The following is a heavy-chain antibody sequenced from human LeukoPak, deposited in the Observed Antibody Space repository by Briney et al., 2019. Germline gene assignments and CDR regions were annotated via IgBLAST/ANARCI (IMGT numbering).Heavy chain of an antibody. CDR2: IYYSGST. J-gene: IGHJ4*02. D-gene: IGHD5-12*01. Sequence: SETLSLTCAVYGGSFSGYYWSWIRQPPGKGLEWIGDIYYSGSTNYNPSLKSRVTISVDTSKNQFSLKLSSVTAADTAVYYCAREDIVATSFFDYWGQGTLVTVSS. CDR1: GGSFSGYY. CDR3: AREDIVATSFFDY. V-gene: IGHV4-59*01.